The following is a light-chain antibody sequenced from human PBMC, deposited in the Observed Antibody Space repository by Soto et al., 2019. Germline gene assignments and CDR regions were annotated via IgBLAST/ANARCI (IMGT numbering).Light chain of an antibody. J-gene: IGKJ5*01. Sequence: IQMTQSPSTLSASVGDRVTITCRASQSISTWLAWYQQKPGKAPKLLIFDASTLQSGVPSRFSGSGSGTDFTLTIRSLEPEDFAVYYCQQRSSWSITFGQGTRLEIK. CDR2: DAS. CDR3: QQRSSWSIT. V-gene: IGKV1-5*01. CDR1: QSISTW.